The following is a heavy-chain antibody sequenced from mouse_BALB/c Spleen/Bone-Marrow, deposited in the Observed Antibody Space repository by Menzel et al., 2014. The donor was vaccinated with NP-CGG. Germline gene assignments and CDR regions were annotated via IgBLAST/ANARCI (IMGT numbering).Heavy chain of an antibody. V-gene: IGHV2-3*01. J-gene: IGHJ4*01. CDR3: AKQDYYRYDNAMDY. CDR1: GFSLTNYG. D-gene: IGHD2-14*01. CDR2: IWGDGGI. Sequence: QGQLKESGPGLVAPSQSLSITCTVSGFSLTNYGVSWIRQPPGKGLEWLGVIWGDGGINYHSALIFRLTISKDNSKSQVFLKLNSLQTDDTATYYCAKQDYYRYDNAMDYWGQGTSVTVSS.